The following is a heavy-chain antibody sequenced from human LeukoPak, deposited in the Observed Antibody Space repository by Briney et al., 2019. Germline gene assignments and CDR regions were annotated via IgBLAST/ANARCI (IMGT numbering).Heavy chain of an antibody. V-gene: IGHV3-15*01. D-gene: IGHD3-10*01. Sequence: GRSLRLSCAASGFTFSNAWMSWVRQAPGKGLEWVGRIKSKTDGGTTDYAAPVKGRFTISRDDSKNTLYLQMNSLKTEDTAVYYCTTNYGSGSYPLDYWGQGTLVTVSS. J-gene: IGHJ4*02. CDR3: TTNYGSGSYPLDY. CDR2: IKSKTDGGTT. CDR1: GFTFSNAW.